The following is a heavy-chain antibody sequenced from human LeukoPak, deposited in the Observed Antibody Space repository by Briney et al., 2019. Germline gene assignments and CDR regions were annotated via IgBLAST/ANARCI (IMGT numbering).Heavy chain of an antibody. V-gene: IGHV3-66*01. CDR1: GFTVSSND. J-gene: IGHJ4*02. Sequence: GGSLRLSCAASGFTVSSNDMSWVRQAPGKGLEWVSLIYSGGSTYHADSVRGRFTISRDNSKNMLYLQMNSLRAEDTAVYYCARTPSGSYYYFDYWGQGTPVTVSS. CDR2: IYSGGST. CDR3: ARTPSGSYYYFDY. D-gene: IGHD1-26*01.